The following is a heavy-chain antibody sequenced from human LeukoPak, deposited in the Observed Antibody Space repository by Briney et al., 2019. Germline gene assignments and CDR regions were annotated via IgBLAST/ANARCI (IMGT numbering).Heavy chain of an antibody. Sequence: GGSLRLSCAASGFTFSSYEMNWVRQAPGKGLEWVSYISSSGSTRTYTDSVKGRFTISRDNAKNSLYLEMNSLRAEDTAVYYCAREIVSAVAGNFDYWGQGTLVTVSS. CDR3: AREIVSAVAGNFDY. D-gene: IGHD6-19*01. CDR2: ISSSGSTR. J-gene: IGHJ4*02. V-gene: IGHV3-48*03. CDR1: GFTFSSYE.